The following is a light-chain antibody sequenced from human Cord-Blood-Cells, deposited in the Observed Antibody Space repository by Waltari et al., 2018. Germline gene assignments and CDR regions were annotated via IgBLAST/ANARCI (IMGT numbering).Light chain of an antibody. CDR2: DAS. J-gene: IGKJ5*01. Sequence: DIQMTQSPSSLSASVGDRVTITCQASQDISNYLNWYQQKPGKAPKLLIYDASNLETGVPSRFSGSGSGTDVTFTISSLQPEDSATYYCQQYDNPPPITFGQGTRLEIK. CDR3: QQYDNPPPIT. CDR1: QDISNY. V-gene: IGKV1-33*01.